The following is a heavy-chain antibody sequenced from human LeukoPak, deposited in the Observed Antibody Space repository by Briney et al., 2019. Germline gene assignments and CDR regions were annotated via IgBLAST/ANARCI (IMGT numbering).Heavy chain of an antibody. V-gene: IGHV3-48*02. J-gene: IGHJ5*01. CDR3: AKPGFDC. CDR1: GFSFSTFS. Sequence: GGSLRLSCAASGFSFSTFSMNWVRQAPGKGLEWISFISSSSGTIYYADSLKGRFTISRDNAKNSLYLQMDSLRDEDTAVYYCAKPGFDCWGQGTLVTVSS. CDR2: ISSSSGTI.